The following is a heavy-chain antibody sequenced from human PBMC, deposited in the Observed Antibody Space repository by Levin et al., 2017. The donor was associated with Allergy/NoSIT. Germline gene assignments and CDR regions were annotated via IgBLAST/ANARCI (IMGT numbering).Heavy chain of an antibody. Sequence: SETLSLTCIVSGGSISSSGYFWGWIRQPPGKGLEWIGSIYYSGSTQYNPSLKSRVTISVDTSKNQFSLKLTSVTAADTAVYYCARHGRGTLGESHFDYWGQGNLVTVSS. CDR3: ARHGRGTLGESHFDY. CDR1: GGSISSSGYF. J-gene: IGHJ4*02. V-gene: IGHV4-39*01. CDR2: IYYSGST. D-gene: IGHD3-16*01.